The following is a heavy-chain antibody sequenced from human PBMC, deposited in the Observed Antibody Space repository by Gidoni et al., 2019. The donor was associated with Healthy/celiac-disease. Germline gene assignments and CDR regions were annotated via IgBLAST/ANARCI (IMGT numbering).Heavy chain of an antibody. Sequence: QVQLVQSGAEVKKPGSSVKVSCKASGGTFSSYAISWVRQAPGQGLEWMGGIIPIFGTANYAQKFQGRVTITADESTSTAYMELSSLRSEDTAVYYCARPYCSGGSCYSDSFDYWGQGTLVTVSS. V-gene: IGHV1-69*01. CDR3: ARPYCSGGSCYSDSFDY. CDR2: IIPIFGTA. J-gene: IGHJ4*02. CDR1: GGTFSSYA. D-gene: IGHD2-15*01.